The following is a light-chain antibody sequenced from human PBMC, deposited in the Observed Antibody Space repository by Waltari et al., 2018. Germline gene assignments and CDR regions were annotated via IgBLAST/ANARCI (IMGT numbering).Light chain of an antibody. J-gene: IGKJ4*01. CDR3: QQYEDWPRHS. CDR1: QNVGTS. CDR2: GAY. V-gene: IGKV3-15*01. Sequence: VVTQSPATLSVSPGERVTPSCRASQNVGTSLAWYQQKPGQTPRLLIFGAYSRASGVPARFSGSGSGTDFTLAISSLQSEDFAVYYCQQYEDWPRHSFGGGTKVQIE.